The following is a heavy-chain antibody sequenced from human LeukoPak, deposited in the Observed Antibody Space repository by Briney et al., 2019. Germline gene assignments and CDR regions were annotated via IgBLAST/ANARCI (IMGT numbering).Heavy chain of an antibody. J-gene: IGHJ6*03. CDR3: ARGTSVRGVIKYYYYYYMDV. CDR1: GGSISSYY. V-gene: IGHV4-59*12. Sequence: SETLSLTCTVSGGSISSYYWSWIRQPPGKGLEWIGYIYYSGSTNYNPSLKSRVTISVDTSKNQFSLKLSSVTAADTAVYYCARGTSVRGVIKYYYYYYMDVWGKGTTVTVSS. D-gene: IGHD3-10*01. CDR2: IYYSGST.